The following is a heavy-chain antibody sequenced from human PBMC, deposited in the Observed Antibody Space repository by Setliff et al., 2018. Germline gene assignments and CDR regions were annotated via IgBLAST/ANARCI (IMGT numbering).Heavy chain of an antibody. Sequence: SETLSLTCPVSGDSISNYYWNWIRQPAGKGLEWIGRIYVTESTKYNPSLKSRVTLSIDTSKNQFSLKLSSVTAADAALYYCAASRAYTGAVEEWFLPKTFDFWGQGSPVTVSS. D-gene: IGHD3-10*01. J-gene: IGHJ4*02. V-gene: IGHV4-4*07. CDR3: AASRAYTGAVEEWFLPKTFDF. CDR1: GDSISNYY. CDR2: IYVTEST.